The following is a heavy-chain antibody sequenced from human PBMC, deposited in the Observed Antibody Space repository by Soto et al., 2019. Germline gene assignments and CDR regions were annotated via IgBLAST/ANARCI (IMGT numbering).Heavy chain of an antibody. J-gene: IGHJ6*02. CDR2: IYWDDDK. Sequence: QITLKESGPTLVKPTQTLTLTCTFSGFSLSTSGVGVGWIRQPPGKALEWLALIYWDDDKRYSPSLKSRLTNTKDTSKNQGVLTMTNMDPVDTATYYWAHSQGSYIWYYYYYGMDVWGQGTTVTVSS. D-gene: IGHD1-26*01. CDR1: GFSLSTSGVG. CDR3: AHSQGSYIWYYYYYGMDV. V-gene: IGHV2-5*02.